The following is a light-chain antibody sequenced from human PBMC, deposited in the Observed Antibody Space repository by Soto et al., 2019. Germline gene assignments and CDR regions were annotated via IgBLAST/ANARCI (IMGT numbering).Light chain of an antibody. CDR3: QQYKDWPTT. Sequence: EIVMTQSPATLSVSPGEGATLSCRASQGVSINLAWYQQKPGQAPRLLIYGASTRATGIPARFSGSGSGTEFTLTISSLQSEDFGVYFCQQYKDWPTTFGQGTKVDIK. CDR2: GAS. V-gene: IGKV3-15*01. J-gene: IGKJ1*01. CDR1: QGVSIN.